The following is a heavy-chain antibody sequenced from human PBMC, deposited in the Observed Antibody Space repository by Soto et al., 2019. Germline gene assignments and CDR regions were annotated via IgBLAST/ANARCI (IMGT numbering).Heavy chain of an antibody. CDR3: AKTPRQWLVYFDY. D-gene: IGHD6-19*01. V-gene: IGHV3-23*01. J-gene: IGHJ4*02. Sequence: EVQLLESGGGLVQPGGSLRLSCAASGFTFSNYAIAWVRQAPGKGLEWVSGISGSGGTTYYADSVKGRFTISSDNSKDTLHLQMNSLRAEDTAVYYCAKTPRQWLVYFDYWGQGALVTVSS. CDR1: GFTFSNYA. CDR2: ISGSGGTT.